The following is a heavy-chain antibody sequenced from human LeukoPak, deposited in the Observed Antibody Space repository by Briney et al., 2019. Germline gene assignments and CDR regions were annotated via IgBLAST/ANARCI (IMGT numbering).Heavy chain of an antibody. CDR2: IGWNSGSI. CDR3: AKEIRPAAKYRGWVYFDY. Sequence: GGSLRLCCAASGFTCGDYAVHWVRQAPGKVRGRVSAIGWNSGSIGYADSVKGRFSISRDNAKNSLYLKMNSLRAEDTALYYCAKEIRPAAKYRGWVYFDYWGQGTLVTVSS. V-gene: IGHV3-9*01. J-gene: IGHJ4*02. CDR1: GFTCGDYA. D-gene: IGHD2-2*01.